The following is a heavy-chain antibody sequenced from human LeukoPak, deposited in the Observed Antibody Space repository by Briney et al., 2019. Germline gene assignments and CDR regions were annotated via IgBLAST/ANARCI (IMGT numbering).Heavy chain of an antibody. CDR1: GYSISSGYY. V-gene: IGHV4-38-2*02. D-gene: IGHD1-26*01. CDR2: IRHSGTT. Sequence: PSETLSLTCTVSGYSISSGYYWGWIRQPPGKGLEWIGTIRHSGTTYYNPSLKSRVTISVDTSKNRFSLKLSSVTAADTAVYYCARDSVYSGSSLDYWGQGALVTVSS. J-gene: IGHJ4*02. CDR3: ARDSVYSGSSLDY.